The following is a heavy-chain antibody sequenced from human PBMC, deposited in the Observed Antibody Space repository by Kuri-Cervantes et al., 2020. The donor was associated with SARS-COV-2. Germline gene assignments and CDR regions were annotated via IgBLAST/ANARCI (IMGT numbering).Heavy chain of an antibody. CDR1: GGSFSGYY. CDR3: ARDTVGGNWFDP. CDR2: IYYSGST. J-gene: IGHJ5*02. V-gene: IGHV4-34*01. Sequence: GSLRLSCAVYGGSFSGYYWSWIRQPPGKGLEWIGSIYYSGSTYYNPSLKSRVTISVDTSKNQFSLKLSSVTAADTAVYYCARDTVGGNWFDPWGQGTLVTVSS. D-gene: IGHD4-11*01.